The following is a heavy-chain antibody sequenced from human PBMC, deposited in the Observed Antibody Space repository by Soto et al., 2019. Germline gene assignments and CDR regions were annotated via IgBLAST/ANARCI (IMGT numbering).Heavy chain of an antibody. J-gene: IGHJ6*04. CDR1: GFTFSSYS. V-gene: IGHV3-21*01. CDR3: ARDRQYCSSTSCYKMDV. Sequence: ESGGGLVKPGGSLRLSCAASGFTFSSYSMNWVRQAPGKGLEWVSSISSSSSYIYYADSVKGRFTISRDNAKNSLYLQMNSLRAEDTAVYYCARDRQYCSSTSCYKMDVWGKGTTVTVSS. D-gene: IGHD2-2*02. CDR2: ISSSSSYI.